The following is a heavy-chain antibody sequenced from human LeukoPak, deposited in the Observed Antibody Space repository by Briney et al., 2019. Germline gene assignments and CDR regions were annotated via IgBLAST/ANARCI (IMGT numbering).Heavy chain of an antibody. CDR2: IHYSEGT. V-gene: IGHV4-59*08. CDR1: GGSISGYY. D-gene: IGHD3-22*01. CDR3: ARQYYYYSIDS. J-gene: IGHJ4*02. Sequence: PSETLSLTCTVSGGSISGYYWSWIRQPPGKGVEWIGYIHYSEGTRYNPSLKSRVTISVDTTKNQFSLKLSSVTAADTAVYYCARQYYYYSIDSWGQGTLVTVSS.